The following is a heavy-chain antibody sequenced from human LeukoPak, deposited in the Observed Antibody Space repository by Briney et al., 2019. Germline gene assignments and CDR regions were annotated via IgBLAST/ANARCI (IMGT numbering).Heavy chain of an antibody. CDR3: ARVFCSGNTFAEYFQH. CDR2: IIPIFGTA. D-gene: IGHD3-3*01. CDR1: GGTFSSYA. J-gene: IGHJ1*01. Sequence: ASVKVSCKASGGTFSSYAISWVRQAPGQGLEWMGRIIPIFGTANYAQKFQGRVTITTDESTSTAYMELSSLRSEDTAVYYCARVFCSGNTFAEYFQHWGRGTLVTVSS. V-gene: IGHV1-69*05.